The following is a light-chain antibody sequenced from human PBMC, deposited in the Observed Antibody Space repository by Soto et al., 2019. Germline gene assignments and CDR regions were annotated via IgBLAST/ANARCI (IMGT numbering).Light chain of an antibody. V-gene: IGKV3-15*01. CDR3: QQYNSWRT. CDR1: QSVSNN. CDR2: DAS. Sequence: EIVMTQSPATLSVSPGERATLSCRASQSVSNNLAWYQQKPGQAPRLLIYDASTRATGIPARISGSWSGTEFTLTIGCLQSEEFSVYYCQQYNSWRTFGQGTKVEIK. J-gene: IGKJ1*01.